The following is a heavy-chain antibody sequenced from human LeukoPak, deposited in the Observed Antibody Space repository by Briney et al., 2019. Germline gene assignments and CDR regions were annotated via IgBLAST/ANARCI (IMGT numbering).Heavy chain of an antibody. CDR2: IYSGGST. CDR1: GFTVSNNY. J-gene: IGHJ4*02. CDR3: AKSYDSSVFDY. D-gene: IGHD3-22*01. Sequence: GGSLRLSCAASGFTVSNNYMSWVRQAPGKGLEWVSVIYSGGSTYYADSVKGRFTISRDDSKNTLYLQMNSLRADDTAVYYCAKSYDSSVFDYWGQGTLVTVSS. V-gene: IGHV3-53*01.